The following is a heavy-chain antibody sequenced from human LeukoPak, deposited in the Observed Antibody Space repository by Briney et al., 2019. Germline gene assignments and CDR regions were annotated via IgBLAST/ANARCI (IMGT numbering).Heavy chain of an antibody. CDR3: AREAPWQWLSTGYSYYMDV. D-gene: IGHD6-19*01. CDR1: GGSFSGYY. J-gene: IGHJ6*03. V-gene: IGHV4-34*01. Sequence: SETLSLTCAVYGGSFSGYYWSWIRQPPGKGLEWIAEINHSGSTNYNPSLKSRVTISVDTSKNQFSLKLSSVTAADTAVYYCAREAPWQWLSTGYSYYMDVWAKGTPVTVSS. CDR2: INHSGST.